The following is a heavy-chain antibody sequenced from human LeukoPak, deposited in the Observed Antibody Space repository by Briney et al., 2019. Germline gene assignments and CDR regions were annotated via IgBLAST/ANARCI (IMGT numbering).Heavy chain of an antibody. CDR1: GFTFSDYY. CDR3: ARSCDYGGNSVC. Sequence: PGGSLRLSCAASGFTFSDYYMSWIRPAPGKGLEWVSYISSSGSTIYYADSVKGRFTISRDNAKTSLYLQMNSLRAEDTAVYYCARSCDYGGNSVCWGQGTLVTVSS. J-gene: IGHJ1*01. V-gene: IGHV3-11*01. D-gene: IGHD4-23*01. CDR2: ISSSGSTI.